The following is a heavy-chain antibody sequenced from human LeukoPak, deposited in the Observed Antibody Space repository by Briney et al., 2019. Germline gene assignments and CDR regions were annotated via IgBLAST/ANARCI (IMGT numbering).Heavy chain of an antibody. Sequence: GESLKISCTGSGYSFTNDWIAWVRQMPGKGLEWMGIIYPGDSETTYSPSFQGQVTISADKSITTTYLQWSSLKASDTAMYYCARGRGYCSSSGCYDFDYWGQGTLVTVSS. CDR2: IYPGDSET. CDR3: ARGRGYCSSSGCYDFDY. J-gene: IGHJ4*02. CDR1: GYSFTNDW. D-gene: IGHD2-2*01. V-gene: IGHV5-51*01.